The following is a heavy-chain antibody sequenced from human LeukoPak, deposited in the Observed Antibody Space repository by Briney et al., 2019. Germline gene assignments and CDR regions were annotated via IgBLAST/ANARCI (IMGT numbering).Heavy chain of an antibody. CDR1: GYTLTELS. J-gene: IGHJ6*02. Sequence: ASVKVSCKVSGYTLTELSMHWVRQAPGKGLEWMGGFDPEDGETIYAQKFQDRVTMTEDTSTDTAYMELSSLRSEDTAVYYCATDQPILGYFGLDLWGQGTTVTVSS. CDR3: ATDQPILGYFGLDL. CDR2: FDPEDGET. D-gene: IGHD3-3*01. V-gene: IGHV1-24*01.